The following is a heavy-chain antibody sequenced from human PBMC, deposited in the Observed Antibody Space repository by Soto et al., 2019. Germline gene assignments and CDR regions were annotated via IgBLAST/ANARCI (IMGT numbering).Heavy chain of an antibody. Sequence: HPGGSLRLSCAASGFTFSNYVMTWVRQAPGKGLEWVSSISGSGTYTYYADSVKGRFTISRDNSKNTLDLQMSSLRAEDTALYFCAKRYGGYNRTLDYWGQGTLVTVSS. CDR1: GFTFSNYV. CDR2: ISGSGTYT. D-gene: IGHD5-12*01. CDR3: AKRYGGYNRTLDY. V-gene: IGHV3-23*01. J-gene: IGHJ4*02.